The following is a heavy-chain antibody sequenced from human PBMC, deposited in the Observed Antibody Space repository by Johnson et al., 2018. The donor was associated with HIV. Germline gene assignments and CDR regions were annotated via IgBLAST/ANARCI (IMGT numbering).Heavy chain of an antibody. D-gene: IGHD1-26*01. Sequence: VQLVESGGGVVRPGGSLRLSCAASGFTFDDYGMSWVRQAPGKGLEWVSGINWTGGRIGYADSVNGRFTISRDNAKNSLFLQMNSLRADDTALYYCARGRDSSGDGGAFDIWGQGTMVTVSS. V-gene: IGHV3-20*04. CDR3: ARGRDSSGDGGAFDI. CDR1: GFTFDDYG. J-gene: IGHJ3*02. CDR2: INWTGGRI.